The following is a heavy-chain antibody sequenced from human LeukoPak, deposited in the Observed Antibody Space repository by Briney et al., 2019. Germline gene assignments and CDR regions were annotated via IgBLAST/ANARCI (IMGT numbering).Heavy chain of an antibody. Sequence: GGSLRLSCAASGFTFEDFSMHWVRQVPGKGLEWISLIDWDGGITYYADSVKGRFTVSRDNSKSSLYLHLNSLTPEDTAFYYCAKDSFVATTSYLGSWGQGTLVTVSS. D-gene: IGHD1-26*01. J-gene: IGHJ4*02. CDR1: GFTFEDFS. CDR2: IDWDGGIT. CDR3: AKDSFVATTSYLGS. V-gene: IGHV3-43*01.